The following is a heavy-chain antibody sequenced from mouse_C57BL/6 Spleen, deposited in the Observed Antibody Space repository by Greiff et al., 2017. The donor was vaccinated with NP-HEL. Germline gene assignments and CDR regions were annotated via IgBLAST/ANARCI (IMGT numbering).Heavy chain of an antibody. CDR2: ISSGGSYT. V-gene: IGHV5-6*02. Sequence: EVMLVESGGDLVKPGGSLKLSCAASGFTFSSYGMSWVRQTPDKRLEWVATISSGGSYTYYPDSVKGRFTISRDNAKNTLYLQMSSLKSEDTAMYYCAREDTTVDYWGQGTSVTVSS. D-gene: IGHD1-1*01. CDR1: GFTFSSYG. J-gene: IGHJ4*01. CDR3: AREDTTVDY.